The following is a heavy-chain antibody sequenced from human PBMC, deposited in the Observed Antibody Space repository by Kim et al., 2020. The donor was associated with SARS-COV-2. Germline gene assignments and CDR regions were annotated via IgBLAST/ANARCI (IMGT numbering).Heavy chain of an antibody. V-gene: IGHV1-69*13. Sequence: SVKVSCKASGGTFSSYAISWVRQAPGQGLEWMGGIIPIFGTANYAQKFQGRVTITADESTSTAYMELSSLRSEDTAVYYCAREGRRVVVAALYAFDIWGQGTMVTVSS. CDR2: IIPIFGTA. D-gene: IGHD2-15*01. J-gene: IGHJ3*02. CDR1: GGTFSSYA. CDR3: AREGRRVVVAALYAFDI.